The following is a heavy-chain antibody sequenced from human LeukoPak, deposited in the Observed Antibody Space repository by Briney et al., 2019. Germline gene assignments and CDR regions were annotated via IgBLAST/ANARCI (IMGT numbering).Heavy chain of an antibody. D-gene: IGHD6-13*01. CDR2: IYYSGST. CDR1: GGYISSGGYY. V-gene: IGHV4-31*03. Sequence: LSLTCTVSGGYISSGGYYWSWIRQHPGKGLEWIGYIYYSGSTYYNPSLKSRVTISVDTSKNQFSLKLSSVTAADTAVYYCARLAAAAPQGFDPWGQGTLVTVSS. J-gene: IGHJ5*02. CDR3: ARLAAAAPQGFDP.